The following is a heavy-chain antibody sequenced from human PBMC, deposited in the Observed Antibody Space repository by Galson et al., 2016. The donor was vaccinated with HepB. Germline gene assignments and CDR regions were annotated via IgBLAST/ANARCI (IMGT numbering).Heavy chain of an antibody. V-gene: IGHV4-4*02. D-gene: IGHD6-19*01. J-gene: IGHJ5*02. CDR1: GGSISGTNW. CDR2: IYHSGTT. CDR3: ASQGSGSSNWFGP. Sequence: TLSLTCTVSGGSISGTNWWSWVRQPPGKGLEWIGEIYHSGTTNYSPSLKSRVTISVDTSKNQFSLKLTSVTAADTSVYYCASQGSGSSNWFGPWGRGTLVTVSS.